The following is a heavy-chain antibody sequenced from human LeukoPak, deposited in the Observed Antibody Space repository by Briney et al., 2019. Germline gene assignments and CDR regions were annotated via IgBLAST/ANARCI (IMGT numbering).Heavy chain of an antibody. Sequence: SETLSLTCAVSGGSFSGYYWSWIRQPPGKGLEWIGEINHSGSTNYNPSLKSRVTISVDTSKNQFSLKLSSVTAADTAVYYCARGWYCSSTSCYRPYYYYMDVWGKGTTVTVSS. CDR1: GGSFSGYY. D-gene: IGHD2-2*02. J-gene: IGHJ6*03. CDR3: ARGWYCSSTSCYRPYYYYMDV. CDR2: INHSGST. V-gene: IGHV4-34*01.